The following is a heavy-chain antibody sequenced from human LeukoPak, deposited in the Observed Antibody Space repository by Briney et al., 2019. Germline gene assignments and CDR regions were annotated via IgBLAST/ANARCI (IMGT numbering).Heavy chain of an antibody. J-gene: IGHJ3*02. V-gene: IGHV3-30-3*01. CDR1: GFTFSSYA. CDR2: ISYDGSNK. Sequence: GGSLRLSCAASGFTFSSYAMHWVRQAPGKGLEWVAVISYDGSNKYYADSVKGRFTISRDNSKNTLYLQMNSLRAEDTAVYYCASITVTSDAFGIWGQGTMVTVSS. CDR3: ASITVTSDAFGI. D-gene: IGHD4-17*01.